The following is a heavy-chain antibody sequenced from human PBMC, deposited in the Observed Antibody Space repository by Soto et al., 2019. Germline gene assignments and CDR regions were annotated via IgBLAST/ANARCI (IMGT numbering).Heavy chain of an antibody. CDR1: GFTFSSYG. Sequence: PGGSLRLSCAASGFTFSSYGMHWVRQAPGKGLEWVAVISYDGSNKYYADSVKGRFTISRDNSKNTLYLQMNSLTAEDTAVYYCARGVGALLYSDFWGQGTLVTVSS. CDR3: ARGVGALLYSDF. CDR2: ISYDGSNK. J-gene: IGHJ4*02. V-gene: IGHV3-30*03. D-gene: IGHD1-26*01.